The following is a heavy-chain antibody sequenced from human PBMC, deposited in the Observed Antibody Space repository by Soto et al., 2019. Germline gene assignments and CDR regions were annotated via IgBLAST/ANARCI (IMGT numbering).Heavy chain of an antibody. Sequence: PGESLKISCKGSGYSFTSYHIVWVRQMPGKGLEWMGIIYPGDSDTRYSPSFQGQVTISADKSISTAYLQWSSLKASDTAMYYCARTSAAGKYYYGMDVWGQGTTVTVSS. J-gene: IGHJ6*02. CDR2: IYPGDSDT. CDR3: ARTSAAGKYYYGMDV. D-gene: IGHD6-13*01. CDR1: GYSFTSYH. V-gene: IGHV5-51*01.